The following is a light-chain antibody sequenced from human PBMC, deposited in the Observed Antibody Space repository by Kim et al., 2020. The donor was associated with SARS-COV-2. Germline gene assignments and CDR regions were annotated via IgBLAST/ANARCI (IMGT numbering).Light chain of an antibody. CDR1: QSVSSSS. CDR3: QQYGTSPWT. V-gene: IGKV3-20*01. J-gene: IGKJ1*01. Sequence: SPGDRATLSCRASQSVSSSSVAWYQQKRGQAPRLLIYEVSRRVTGIPDRFSGSGSGTDFTLTINRLEPEDFAVYHCQQYGTSPWTFGQGTKVDIK. CDR2: EVS.